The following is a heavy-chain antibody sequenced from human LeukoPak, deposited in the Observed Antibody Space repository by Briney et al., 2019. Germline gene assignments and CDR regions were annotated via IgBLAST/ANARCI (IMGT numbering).Heavy chain of an antibody. Sequence: SQTLSLTCTVSGGSISSGSYYWSWIRQPAGKGLEWIGRFSTSGSTNYNPSLKSRVTISVDSSKNQFSLNLRSVTAADTAVYYCARLPPLWFGELYGGYFDYWGQGTLVTVSS. V-gene: IGHV4-61*02. J-gene: IGHJ4*02. CDR2: FSTSGST. CDR3: ARLPPLWFGELYGGYFDY. D-gene: IGHD3-10*01. CDR1: GGSISSGSYY.